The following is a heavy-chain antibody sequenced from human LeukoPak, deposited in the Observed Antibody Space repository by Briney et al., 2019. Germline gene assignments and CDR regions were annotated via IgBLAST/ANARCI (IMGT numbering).Heavy chain of an antibody. CDR3: ARDNGYCSGGSCAPVPFDY. D-gene: IGHD2-15*01. CDR2: ISSSTSTI. Sequence: PGGSLRLSCAASGFTFSSYNMNWDRQAPGKGLEWVSYISSSTSTIYYADSVKGRFTISRDNAKNSLYLQMHSLRAEDTAVYYCARDNGYCSGGSCAPVPFDYWGQGTLVTVSS. V-gene: IGHV3-48*01. CDR1: GFTFSSYN. J-gene: IGHJ4*02.